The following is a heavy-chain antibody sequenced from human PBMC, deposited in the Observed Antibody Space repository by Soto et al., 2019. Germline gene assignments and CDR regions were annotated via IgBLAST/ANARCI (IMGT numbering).Heavy chain of an antibody. D-gene: IGHD3-10*01. CDR2: FYDGNT. Sequence: SETLSLTCIVSGGSITRRSSYWAWFRQPPGKGLEWVGTFYDGNTYHNPSLRSRITMAVDTSKNQFSLKLNSVAAADTAFYYCATPRGLAVGGSFDYWGQGMLVTVSS. J-gene: IGHJ4*02. CDR3: ATPRGLAVGGSFDY. CDR1: GGSITRRSSY. V-gene: IGHV4-39*01.